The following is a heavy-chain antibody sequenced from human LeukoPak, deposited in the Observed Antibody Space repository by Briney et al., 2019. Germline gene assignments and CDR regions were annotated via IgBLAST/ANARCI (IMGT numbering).Heavy chain of an antibody. Sequence: PGGSLRLSCTASGFAFDEHGMSWVRQVPGKGLEWVSGINWSGGSTGYADPLRGRYTISRDNAKNSLYLQMDSLRAEDTALYYCARAPITSPFYFDYWGQGTLVTVSS. CDR2: INWSGGST. D-gene: IGHD2-2*01. J-gene: IGHJ4*02. CDR3: ARAPITSPFYFDY. CDR1: GFAFDEHG. V-gene: IGHV3-20*04.